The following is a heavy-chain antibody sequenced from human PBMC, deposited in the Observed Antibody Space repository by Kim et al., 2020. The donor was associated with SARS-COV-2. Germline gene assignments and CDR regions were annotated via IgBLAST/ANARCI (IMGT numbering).Heavy chain of an antibody. D-gene: IGHD2-15*01. Sequence: GGSLRLSCAASGFTFSDSWMDWVRQTAGGGLLWVARINPDGTSTYYPDSVKGRFAISRDNSKNTLYLQMNSLRTEDTAGYYCFRGVVEFWGQGTLVTVSS. CDR1: GFTFSDSW. CDR2: INPDGTST. CDR3: FRGVVEF. J-gene: IGHJ4*02. V-gene: IGHV3-74*01.